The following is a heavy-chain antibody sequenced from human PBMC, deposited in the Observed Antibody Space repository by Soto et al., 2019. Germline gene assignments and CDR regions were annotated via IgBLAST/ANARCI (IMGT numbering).Heavy chain of an antibody. J-gene: IGHJ4*02. CDR2: IYHSGST. D-gene: IGHD5-12*01. Sequence: TSEPLSLTCAVSGGSISSGGYSWSWIRQPPGKGLEWIGYIYHSGSTYYNPSLKSRVTISVDRPKNQFSLKLSSVTAADTAVYYCARRPVMATITGFDYWGQGTLVTVS. CDR3: ARRPVMATITGFDY. V-gene: IGHV4-30-2*01. CDR1: GGSISSGGYS.